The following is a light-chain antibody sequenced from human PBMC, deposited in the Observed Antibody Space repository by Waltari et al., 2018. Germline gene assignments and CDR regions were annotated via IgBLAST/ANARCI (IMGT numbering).Light chain of an antibody. J-gene: IGKJ1*01. CDR2: WAS. CDR3: QQYYTTPRT. Sequence: DIVMNQSPDSLPVSLGARATLNCSHRRSILYDYDFDRRNYVAWYQQRPGQPPKPLLPWASTREAGGPARFSGSGSGTDFTLTISSLQAEDVAIYYCQQYYTTPRTFGQGTKVEIK. V-gene: IGKV4-1*01. CDR1: RSILYDYDFDRRNY.